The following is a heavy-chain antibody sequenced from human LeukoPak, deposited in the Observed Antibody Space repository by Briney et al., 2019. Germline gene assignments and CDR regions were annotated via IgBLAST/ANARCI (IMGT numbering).Heavy chain of an antibody. CDR1: GYTFTGYY. CDR3: ARDRDYYDSSGYDY. J-gene: IGHJ4*02. V-gene: IGHV1-2*02. Sequence: ASVKVSCKASGYTFTGYYMNWVRQAPGQGLEWMGWINPSSGGTNYAQKFQGRVTMTRDTSISTAYMELSRLRSDDTAVYYCARDRDYYDSSGYDYWGQGTLVTVSS. CDR2: INPSSGGT. D-gene: IGHD3-22*01.